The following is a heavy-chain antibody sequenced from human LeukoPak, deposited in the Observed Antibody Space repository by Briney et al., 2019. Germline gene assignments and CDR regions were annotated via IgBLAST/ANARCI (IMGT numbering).Heavy chain of an antibody. V-gene: IGHV1-46*01. Sequence: VASVKVSCKASGYTFTSYYMHWVRQAPGQGLEWMGIINPSDGSTSYAQKFQGRVTMTRDTSTSTVYMDLSSLRSEDTAVYYCARTLRLNHYLDQWGQGTLVTVSS. J-gene: IGHJ4*02. D-gene: IGHD4-17*01. CDR3: ARTLRLNHYLDQ. CDR1: GYTFTSYY. CDR2: INPSDGST.